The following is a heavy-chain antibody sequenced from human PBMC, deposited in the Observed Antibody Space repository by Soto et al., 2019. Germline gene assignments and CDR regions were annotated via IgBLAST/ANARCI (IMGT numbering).Heavy chain of an antibody. D-gene: IGHD2-2*01. J-gene: IGHJ6*02. V-gene: IGHV3-7*03. CDR3: ARDTIYCSSTSCSFNYYYYYGMDV. CDR1: GFTFSSYW. Sequence: PGGSLRLSCAASGFTFSSYWMSWVRQAPGKGLEWVANIKQDGSEKYYVDSVKGRFTISRDNAKNSLYLQMNSLRAEDTAVYYCARDTIYCSSTSCSFNYYYYYGMDVWGQGTTVTVSS. CDR2: IKQDGSEK.